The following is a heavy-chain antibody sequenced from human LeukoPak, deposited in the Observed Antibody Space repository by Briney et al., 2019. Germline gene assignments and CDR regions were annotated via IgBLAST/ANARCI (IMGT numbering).Heavy chain of an antibody. CDR3: AEDLRGGSTN. J-gene: IGHJ4*02. Sequence: GGSLRLSCAVSGFTFSNFGMHWVRQAPGKGLEWVAFIRYDGSNTYYPDSVKGRFTISRDNSKNTLYLQMNSLRTEDTAVYSCAEDLRGGSTNWGQGTLVTVSS. CDR2: IRYDGSNT. CDR1: GFTFSNFG. V-gene: IGHV3-30*02. D-gene: IGHD2-15*01.